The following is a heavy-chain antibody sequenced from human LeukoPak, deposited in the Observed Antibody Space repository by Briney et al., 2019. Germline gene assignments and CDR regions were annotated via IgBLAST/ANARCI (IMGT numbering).Heavy chain of an antibody. CDR2: ISGSGHDI. D-gene: IGHD6-6*01. CDR1: GFTFSDSY. V-gene: IGHV3-11*04. J-gene: IGHJ4*02. Sequence: GGSLRFSCAASGFTFSDSYMTWVRQAPGKGVEWVAYISGSGHDINYSESAKGRFTISRDNAKNSLYLQMSSLRVEDTAVYYCTRDLRHLDSWGQGTLVTVSS. CDR3: TRDLRHLDS.